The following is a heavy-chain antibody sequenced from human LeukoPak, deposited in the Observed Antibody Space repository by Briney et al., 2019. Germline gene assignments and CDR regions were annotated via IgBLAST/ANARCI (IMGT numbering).Heavy chain of an antibody. CDR2: IHSSGTT. CDR1: GDSISGYN. Sequence: SETLSLTCTVSGDSISGYNWSWIRQTPGRGLEWIAYIHSSGTTNYNPSLKSRVTMSVDTSKNQFSLRLTSVTAADTAVYFCARGYFDTRHSSNPFDYWGQGTLVTVPS. V-gene: IGHV4-4*09. CDR3: ARGYFDTRHSSNPFDY. J-gene: IGHJ4*02. D-gene: IGHD3-22*01.